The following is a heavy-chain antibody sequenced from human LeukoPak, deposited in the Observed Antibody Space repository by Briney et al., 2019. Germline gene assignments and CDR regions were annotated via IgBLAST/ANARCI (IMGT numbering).Heavy chain of an antibody. V-gene: IGHV4-59*01. CDR2: IYFSENT. J-gene: IGHJ4*02. D-gene: IGHD3-22*01. CDR1: GGSISTYY. Sequence: SETPSLTCTVSGGSISTYYWSWIRQPPGRGLEWIGYIYFSENTKYNPSLMSRVAISVDTSKNQFSLSLSSVTAADTAVYYCARGGRYYDSRGYHRKYHFDYWGQGALVTVSS. CDR3: ARGGRYYDSRGYHRKYHFDY.